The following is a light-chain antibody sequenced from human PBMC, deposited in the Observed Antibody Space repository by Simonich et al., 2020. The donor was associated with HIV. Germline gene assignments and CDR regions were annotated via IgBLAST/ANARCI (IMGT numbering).Light chain of an antibody. V-gene: IGLV4-69*01. J-gene: IGLJ2*01. CDR1: NDNSSYA. CDR3: QTWGTGIRV. Sequence: QLVLTQSPSASASLGASVKLTCTLSNDNSSYAIAWQQLQPEKGPRYLMKLNSDGSHSKGDGIPDLFSGSSSGAERYLTISSLQSEDEADYYCQTWGTGIRVFGGGTKLTVL. CDR2: LNSDGSH.